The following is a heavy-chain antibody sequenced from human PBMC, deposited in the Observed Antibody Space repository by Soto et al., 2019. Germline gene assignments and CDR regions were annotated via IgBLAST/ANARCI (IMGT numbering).Heavy chain of an antibody. V-gene: IGHV4-4*02. Sequence: SETLSLTCTVSGGSMSSSNWWNWVRQSPGKGLEWIGEAHHSGRTNYNPSLKSRVTISVDKSKNHFSLKLSSVTAADTAVYYCARSDSTGFDYWGQGTLVTVSS. D-gene: IGHD4-17*01. CDR2: AHHSGRT. J-gene: IGHJ4*02. CDR1: GGSMSSSNW. CDR3: ARSDSTGFDY.